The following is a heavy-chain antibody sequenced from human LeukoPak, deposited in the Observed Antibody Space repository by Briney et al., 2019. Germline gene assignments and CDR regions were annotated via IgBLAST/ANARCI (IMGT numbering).Heavy chain of an antibody. D-gene: IGHD6-13*01. V-gene: IGHV4-59*01. Sequence: SETLSLTCTVSGGSISSYYWSWIRQPPGKGLEWIGYIYYSGSTNYNPSLKSRVTISVDTSKNQFSLKLSSVTAADTAVYYCATSLAAAGSYYYYGMDVWGQGTTVTVS. J-gene: IGHJ6*02. CDR3: ATSLAAAGSYYYYGMDV. CDR1: GGSISSYY. CDR2: IYYSGST.